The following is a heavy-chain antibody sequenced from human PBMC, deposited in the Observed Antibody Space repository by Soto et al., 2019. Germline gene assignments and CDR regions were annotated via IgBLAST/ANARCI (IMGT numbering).Heavy chain of an antibody. D-gene: IGHD1-26*01. CDR2: INPSDGTT. V-gene: IGHV1-46*01. J-gene: IGHJ4*02. CDR1: GYTFTSFY. Sequence: QVQLVHSGAEVKKPGASVKVSCKASGYTFTSFYMHWVRQAPGQGLEWMGIINPSDGTTTYAQKFQGRATMPTDTSTSTVYMELSSLRSEDTALYYCARDDDSGGYFVDYWGQGTLVTVSS. CDR3: ARDDDSGGYFVDY.